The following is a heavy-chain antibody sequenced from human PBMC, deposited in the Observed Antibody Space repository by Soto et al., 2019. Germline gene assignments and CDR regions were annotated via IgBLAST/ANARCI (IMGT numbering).Heavy chain of an antibody. V-gene: IGHV1-3*01. CDR2: INAGNGNT. CDR3: ARDYWNLPDY. D-gene: IGHD1-7*01. J-gene: IGHJ4*02. Sequence: ASVKVSCKASGYSFNRYAMHLVRQAPGQRLEWMGWINAGNGNTKYSQKFQGRVTITRDTSASTAYMELSSLRSEDTAVYYCARDYWNLPDYWGQGTLVTVSS. CDR1: GYSFNRYA.